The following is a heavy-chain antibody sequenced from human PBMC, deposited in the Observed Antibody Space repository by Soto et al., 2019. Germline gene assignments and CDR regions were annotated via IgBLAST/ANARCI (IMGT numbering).Heavy chain of an antibody. CDR2: IYYSGST. V-gene: IGHV4-59*08. CDR3: ATTPSGPYDFWSGYFDY. J-gene: IGHJ4*02. CDR1: GGSISSYY. D-gene: IGHD3-3*01. Sequence: SETLSFTCTVSGGSISSYYWSWIRQPPEKGLEWIGYIYYSGSTNYNPSLKSRVTISVDTSKNQFSLKLSSVTAADTAVYYCATTPSGPYDFWSGYFDYWGQGTLVTVSS.